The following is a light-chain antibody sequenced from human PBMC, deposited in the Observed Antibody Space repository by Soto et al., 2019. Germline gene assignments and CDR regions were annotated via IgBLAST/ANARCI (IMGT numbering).Light chain of an antibody. CDR2: LNSDGSH. J-gene: IGLJ3*02. Sequence: QLVLTQSPSASASLGASIKFTCTLSSGHSSDAIAWHQQQPEKGPRFLMKLNSDGSHTKGDGIPDRFSGSSSGAERYLTISSLQSEDEADYYCQAWATGIVVFGGRTKLTVL. V-gene: IGLV4-69*01. CDR3: QAWATGIVV. CDR1: SGHSSDA.